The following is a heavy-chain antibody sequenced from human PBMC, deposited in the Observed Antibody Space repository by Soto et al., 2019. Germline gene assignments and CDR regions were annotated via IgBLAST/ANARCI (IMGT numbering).Heavy chain of an antibody. Sequence: QVQLVQSGAEVKKPGSSVKVSCKASGGTFSSYAISWVRQAPGQGLEWMGGIIPIFGTANYAQKFQGRVTITADESTSTAYMELRSLRSEDTAVYYCARDLVGGIAVAGNFDYWGQGTLVTVSS. CDR1: GGTFSSYA. V-gene: IGHV1-69*01. CDR2: IIPIFGTA. D-gene: IGHD6-19*01. CDR3: ARDLVGGIAVAGNFDY. J-gene: IGHJ4*02.